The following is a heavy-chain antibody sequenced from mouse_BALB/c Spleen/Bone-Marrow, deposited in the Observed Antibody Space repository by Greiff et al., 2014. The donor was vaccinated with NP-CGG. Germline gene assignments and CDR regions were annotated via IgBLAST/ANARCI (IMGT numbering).Heavy chain of an antibody. J-gene: IGHJ2*01. CDR1: GYSFTSYW. V-gene: IGHV1-5*01. CDR3: TRRTATLDY. Sequence: EVKLMESGTVLARPGASVKMSCKASGYSFTSYWIHWVKQRPGQGLEWVGAIYPGDSDTSFNQKFKDKAKLTAVTSASTAYMELSSLTNEDSAVYYCTRRTATLDYWGQGITLTVSS. CDR2: IYPGDSDT. D-gene: IGHD1-2*01.